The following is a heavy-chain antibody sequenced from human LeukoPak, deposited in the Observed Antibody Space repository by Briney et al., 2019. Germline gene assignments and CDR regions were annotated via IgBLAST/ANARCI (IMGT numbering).Heavy chain of an antibody. D-gene: IGHD6-19*01. CDR3: ARQSSGWEYGSYYYYYMDV. Sequence: GGSLRLSCAASGFTFSSYGMHWVRQAPGKGLEWVSYISSSGSTIYYADSVKGRFTISRDNAKNSLYLQMNSLRAEDTAVYYCARQSSGWEYGSYYYYYMDVWGKGTRSPSP. V-gene: IGHV3-48*04. CDR1: GFTFSSYG. J-gene: IGHJ6*03. CDR2: ISSSGSTI.